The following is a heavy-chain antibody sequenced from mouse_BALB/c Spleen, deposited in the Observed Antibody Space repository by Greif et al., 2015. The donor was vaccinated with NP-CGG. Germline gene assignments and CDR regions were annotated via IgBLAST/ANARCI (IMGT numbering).Heavy chain of an antibody. V-gene: IGHV5-12-2*01. J-gene: IGHJ4*01. CDR3: ARHIPYYDYYAMDY. CDR1: GFTFSSYT. CDR2: ISNGGGST. Sequence: EVQVVESGGGLVQPGGSLKLSCAASGFTFSSYTMSWVRQTPEKRLEWVACISNGGGSTYYPDTVKGRFTISRDNAKNTLYLQMSSLKSEDTAMYYCARHIPYYDYYAMDYWGQGTSVTVSS. D-gene: IGHD1-1*01.